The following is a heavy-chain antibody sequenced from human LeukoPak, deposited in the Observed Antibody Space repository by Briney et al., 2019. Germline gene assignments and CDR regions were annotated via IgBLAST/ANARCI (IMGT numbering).Heavy chain of an antibody. V-gene: IGHV4-34*01. Sequence: SETLSLTCAVYGGSFSGYYWSWIRQPPGKGLEWIGEINHSGSTNYNPSLKSRVTTSVDTSKNQFSLKLSSVTAADTAVYYCARVLDCSSTSCYHQSNWFDPWGQGTLVTVSS. CDR3: ARVLDCSSTSCYHQSNWFDP. D-gene: IGHD2-2*01. J-gene: IGHJ5*02. CDR1: GGSFSGYY. CDR2: INHSGST.